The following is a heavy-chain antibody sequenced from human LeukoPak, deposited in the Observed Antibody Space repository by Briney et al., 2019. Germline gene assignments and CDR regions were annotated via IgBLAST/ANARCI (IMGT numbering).Heavy chain of an antibody. CDR3: AREYEWSLDY. J-gene: IGHJ4*02. Sequence: SGGSLRLSCAASGFIVSHNYMTWVRQAPGKGLEWISVIYIDGTTYYADSVKGRFTISRDNAKNSLYLQMNSLRAEDTAVYYCAREYEWSLDYWGQGTLVTVSS. V-gene: IGHV3-53*01. CDR1: GFIVSHNY. CDR2: IYIDGTT. D-gene: IGHD3-3*01.